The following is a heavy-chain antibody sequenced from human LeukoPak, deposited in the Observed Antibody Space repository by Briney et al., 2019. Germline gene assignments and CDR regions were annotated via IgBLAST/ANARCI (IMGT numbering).Heavy chain of an antibody. D-gene: IGHD6-13*01. CDR1: GYTLTELS. CDR3: AAGIAAAANDAFDI. J-gene: IGHJ3*02. Sequence: ASVKVSCKVSGYTLTELSMHWVRQAPGKGLEWMGGFDPEDGETIYAQKFQGRVTMTEDTSTDTAYMELSSLRSEDTAAYYCAAGIAAAANDAFDIWGQGTMVTVSS. V-gene: IGHV1-24*01. CDR2: FDPEDGET.